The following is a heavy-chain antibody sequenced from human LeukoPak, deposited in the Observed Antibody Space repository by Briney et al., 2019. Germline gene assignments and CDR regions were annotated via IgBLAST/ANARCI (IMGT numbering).Heavy chain of an antibody. V-gene: IGHV3-23*01. D-gene: IGHD6-19*01. CDR1: GFTFSSYA. CDR3: ARAGYNSGWYEY. Sequence: GGSLRLSCAASGFTFSSYAMSWVRQAPGKGLEWVSAISGSGGSTYYADSVKGRFTISRDNSKHTLYLQMNSLRAEDTAVYYCARAGYNSGWYEYWGQGTLVTVSS. J-gene: IGHJ4*02. CDR2: ISGSGGST.